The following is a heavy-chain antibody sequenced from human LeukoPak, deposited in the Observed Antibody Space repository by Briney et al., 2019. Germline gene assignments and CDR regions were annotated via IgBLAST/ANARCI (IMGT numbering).Heavy chain of an antibody. V-gene: IGHV1-69*13. D-gene: IGHD3-3*01. Sequence: ASVKVSCKASGGTFSSYAISWVRQAPGQGLERMGGIIPIFGTANYAQKFQGRVTITADESTSTAYMELSSLRSEDTAVYYCATAAGEWDANTYYDFWSGYEYPTGFDYWGQGTLVTVSS. CDR2: IIPIFGTA. CDR3: ATAAGEWDANTYYDFWSGYEYPTGFDY. J-gene: IGHJ4*02. CDR1: GGTFSSYA.